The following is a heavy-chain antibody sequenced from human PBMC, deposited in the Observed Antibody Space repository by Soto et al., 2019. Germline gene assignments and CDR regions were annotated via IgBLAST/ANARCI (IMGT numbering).Heavy chain of an antibody. CDR1: GAAIASDHW. J-gene: IGHJ4*02. D-gene: IGHD2-15*01. V-gene: IGHV4-4*02. CDR3: TRRPYRSASGGIDY. Sequence: SETLSLTSAVSGAAIASDHWWTWIRPPPGKGLEGVAEVRHTGSTTCSPSLRSRVTISVDKSKNQISLKVSSVTAADTAVYYCTRRPYRSASGGIDYWGQGTLVTVS. CDR2: VRHTGST.